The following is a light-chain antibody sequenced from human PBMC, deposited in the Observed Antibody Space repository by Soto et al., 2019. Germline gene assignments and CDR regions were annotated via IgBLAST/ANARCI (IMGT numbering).Light chain of an antibody. CDR2: DAS. V-gene: IGKV3-11*01. J-gene: IGKJ5*01. CDR3: QQRSTWPTIT. Sequence: EIVLTQSPATLSLSPGERATLSCRASQSVKTSLVWYQQRPGQAPRLLIHDASHRAAGIPARFSGSGFGTEFTLTISSLEPEDAAVYYCQQRSTWPTITFGQGTRLEIX. CDR1: QSVKTS.